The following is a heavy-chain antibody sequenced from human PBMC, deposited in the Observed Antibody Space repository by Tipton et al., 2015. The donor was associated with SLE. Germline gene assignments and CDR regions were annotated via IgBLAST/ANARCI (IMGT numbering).Heavy chain of an antibody. CDR1: GGSISNYY. J-gene: IGHJ6*02. V-gene: IGHV4-59*08. D-gene: IGHD6-19*01. CDR2: IYSTGST. Sequence: TLSLTCSVSGGSISNYYWSWIRQPPGKGLEWIGYIYSTGSTNYNPSLKSRVTISVDTSKNQFSLKLSSVTAADTAVYYCARHHGSGWLYGLDVWGQGTTVTVSS. CDR3: ARHHGSGWLYGLDV.